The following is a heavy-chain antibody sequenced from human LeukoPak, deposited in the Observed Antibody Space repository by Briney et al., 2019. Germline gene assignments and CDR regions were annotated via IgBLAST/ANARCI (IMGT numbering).Heavy chain of an antibody. CDR3: ARQGPAADYYYYYGMDV. CDR1: GGSITSYH. J-gene: IGHJ6*02. D-gene: IGHD2-2*01. CDR2: ISYSGST. Sequence: SETLSLTCTVSGGSITSYHWSWIRQPPGKGLEWIGYISYSGSTNYNPSLKSRVTISLDTSKNQFSLKLSSVTAADTAVYYCARQGPAADYYYYYGMDVWGQGTTVTVSS. V-gene: IGHV4-59*01.